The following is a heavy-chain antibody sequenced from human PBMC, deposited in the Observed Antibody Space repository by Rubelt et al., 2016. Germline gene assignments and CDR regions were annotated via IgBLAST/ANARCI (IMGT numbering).Heavy chain of an antibody. Sequence: GKGLEWIGEINHSGSTNYNPSLKSRVTISVDTSKNQFSLKLSSVTAADTAVYYCARDSVYAFDMWGRGTLVTVSS. V-gene: IGHV4-34*01. CDR2: INHSGST. CDR3: ARDSVYAFDM. D-gene: IGHD2-21*01. J-gene: IGHJ3*02.